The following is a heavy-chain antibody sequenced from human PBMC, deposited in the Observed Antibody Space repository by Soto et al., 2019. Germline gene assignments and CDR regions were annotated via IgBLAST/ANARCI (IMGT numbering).Heavy chain of an antibody. CDR2: ISYDGSNK. CDR1: GFTFSSYG. D-gene: IGHD3-16*01. J-gene: IGHJ4*02. Sequence: QVQLVESGGGVVQPGRSLRLSCAASGFTFSSYGMHWVRQAPGKGLEWVAVISYDGSNKYYADSVKGRFTISRDNSKNTLYLQMNSLRAEDTAVYYCAKDWGSLDYFDYWGQGTLVTVSS. CDR3: AKDWGSLDYFDY. V-gene: IGHV3-30*18.